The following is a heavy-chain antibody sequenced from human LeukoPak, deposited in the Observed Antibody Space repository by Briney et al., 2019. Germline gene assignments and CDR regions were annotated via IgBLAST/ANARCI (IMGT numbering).Heavy chain of an antibody. J-gene: IGHJ5*02. CDR1: GGSISSGGYY. CDR2: IYYSGGT. V-gene: IGHV4-31*03. Sequence: PSETLSLTCTVSGGSISSGGYYWSWIRQHPGKGLEWIGYIYYSGGTYYNPSLKSRVTISVDTSKNHFSLKLSSVTAAATAVYYCERRPMIRGGHPVSWFDPWGQGTLVTVSS. CDR3: ERRPMIRGGHPVSWFDP. D-gene: IGHD3-10*01.